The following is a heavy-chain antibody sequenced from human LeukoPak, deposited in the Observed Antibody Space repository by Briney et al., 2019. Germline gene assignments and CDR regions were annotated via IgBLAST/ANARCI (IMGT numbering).Heavy chain of an antibody. CDR1: GGSISSYY. V-gene: IGHV4-59*08. CDR3: ARHVTMVRGALSPAHAVGRGWFDP. D-gene: IGHD3-10*01. CDR2: IYYSGST. Sequence: SETLSLTCTVSGGSISSYYWSWIRQPPGKGLEWIGYIYYSGSTNYNPSLKSRVTISVDTSKNQFSLKLSSVTAADTAVYYCARHVTMVRGALSPAHAVGRGWFDPWGQVTLVIVSS. J-gene: IGHJ5*02.